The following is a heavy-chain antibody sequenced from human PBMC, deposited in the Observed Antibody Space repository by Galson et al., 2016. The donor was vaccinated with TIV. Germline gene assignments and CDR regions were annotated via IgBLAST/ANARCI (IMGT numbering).Heavy chain of an antibody. CDR2: INAGNGDT. D-gene: IGHD6-19*01. CDR3: ARGATSDWPFDY. Sequence: SVKVSCKASGGTFKIHSITWVRQAPGQGLEWMGWINAGNGDTKYSQKFQGRVTISRDTSASTAYMELSSLTSDDTAMYYCARGATSDWPFDYWGQATLVTVSS. CDR1: GGTFKIHS. J-gene: IGHJ4*02. V-gene: IGHV1-3*01.